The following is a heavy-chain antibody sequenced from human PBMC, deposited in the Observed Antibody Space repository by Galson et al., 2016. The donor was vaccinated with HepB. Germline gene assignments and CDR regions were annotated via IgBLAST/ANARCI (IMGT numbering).Heavy chain of an antibody. D-gene: IGHD6-19*01. Sequence: SVKVSCKASGYTFTDYGINWVRQAPGQGLEWMGWISTVTGDTKYAERLQDRVTLTTDTSTFTAYLEPRSLKFDDTAVYYCARAALTVPANRYFPHWGQGTLVTVSS. CDR3: ARAALTVPANRYFPH. CDR1: GYTFTDYG. CDR2: ISTVTGDT. J-gene: IGHJ1*01. V-gene: IGHV1-18*04.